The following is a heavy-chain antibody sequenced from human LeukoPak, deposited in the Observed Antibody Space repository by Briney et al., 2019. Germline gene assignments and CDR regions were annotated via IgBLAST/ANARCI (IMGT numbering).Heavy chain of an antibody. J-gene: IGHJ3*02. V-gene: IGHV7-4-1*02. Sequence: ASVKVSSKASGYTFNRNAINCVRQAPGEGLECMGWINTKTGTPTSAQAFTGRFVFSLDISVTTAYLQISNLKAEDTAVYYCARRSPSADAFDIWGQGTMVTVSS. CDR1: GYTFNRNA. CDR3: ARRSPSADAFDI. CDR2: INTKTGTP.